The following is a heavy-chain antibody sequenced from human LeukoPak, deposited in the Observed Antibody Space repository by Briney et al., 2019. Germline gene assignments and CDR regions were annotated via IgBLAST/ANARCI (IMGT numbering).Heavy chain of an antibody. J-gene: IGHJ4*02. V-gene: IGHV2-5*01. Sequence: SGPTLVKPTQTLTLTCAFSGFSLSTSGVGVGWIRQPPGKALEWLALIYWNDDKRYSPSLKSRLTITKDTSKNQVVLTMTNMDPVDTATYYCAHSWFYDSSGYPFDYWGQGTLVTVSS. CDR3: AHSWFYDSSGYPFDY. CDR1: GFSLSTSGVG. D-gene: IGHD3-22*01. CDR2: IYWNDDK.